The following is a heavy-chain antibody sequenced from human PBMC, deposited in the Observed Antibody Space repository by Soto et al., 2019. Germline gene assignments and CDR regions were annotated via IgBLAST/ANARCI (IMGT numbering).Heavy chain of an antibody. V-gene: IGHV4-34*01. CDR3: ARVHGGYYTNYYYYCMDV. D-gene: IGHD3-3*01. CDR2: INHSGST. Sequence: PSETLSLTCAVYGGSFSGYYWSWIRQPPGKGLEWIGEINHSGSTNYNPSLKSRVTISVDTSKNQFSLKLSSVTAADTAVYYCARVHGGYYTNYYYYCMDVWGNGTTVTVSS. J-gene: IGHJ6*03. CDR1: GGSFSGYY.